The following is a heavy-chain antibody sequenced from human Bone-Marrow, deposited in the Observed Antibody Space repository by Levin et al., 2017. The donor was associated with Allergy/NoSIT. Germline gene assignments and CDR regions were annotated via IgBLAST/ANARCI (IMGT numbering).Heavy chain of an antibody. CDR3: ARGGGSLGY. CDR2: INSAGSFI. D-gene: IGHD3-16*01. V-gene: IGHV3-21*01. Sequence: GGSLRLSCAASGFTFSSSSMNWVRQAPGKGLEWLSSINSAGSFIFYADSVRGRFTISRDNAKNSLYLQMDSLGGDDTAVYYCARGGGSLGYWGQGILVTVSS. CDR1: GFTFSSSS. J-gene: IGHJ4*02.